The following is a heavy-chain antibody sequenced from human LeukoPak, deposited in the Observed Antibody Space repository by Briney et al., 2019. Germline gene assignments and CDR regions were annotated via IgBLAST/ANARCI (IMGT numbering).Heavy chain of an antibody. CDR2: IKSETDGGTT. J-gene: IGHJ4*02. Sequence: GGSLRLSCAASGFTFSVYWMTWVRQAPGKGLEWVGRIKSETDGGTTDYAAHVKGRFIISRDDSKNTLFLQMNSLKTEDTAVYYCTLRYCSSRSCDGPMWYWGQGALVTVSS. V-gene: IGHV3-15*01. D-gene: IGHD2-2*01. CDR1: GFTFSVYW. CDR3: TLRYCSSRSCDGPMWY.